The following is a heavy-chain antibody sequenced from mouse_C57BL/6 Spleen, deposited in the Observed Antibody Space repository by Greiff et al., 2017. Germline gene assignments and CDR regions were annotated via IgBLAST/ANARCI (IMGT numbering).Heavy chain of an antibody. CDR3: ARRLPLYAMDY. CDR1: GYSFTGYY. V-gene: IGHV1-42*01. CDR2: INPSTGGT. Sequence: VQLQQSGPELVKPGASVKISCKASGYSFTGYYMNWVKQSPEKSLEWIGEINPSTGGTTYNQKFKAKATLTVDKSSSTAYMQLKSLTSEDSAVYYCARRLPLYAMDYWGQGTSVTVSA. D-gene: IGHD2-4*01. J-gene: IGHJ4*01.